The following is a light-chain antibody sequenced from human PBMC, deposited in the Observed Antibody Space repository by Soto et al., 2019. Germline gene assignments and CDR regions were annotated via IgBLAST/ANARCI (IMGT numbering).Light chain of an antibody. CDR3: QQSYSTLGYT. Sequence: DIQMTQSPSSLSASVGDRVTITCRASQSLSSYLNWYQQKPGQAPKLLIYAASSLQSGVPSRFSGSGSGTDFTLTSSSLQPEDFATYYCQQSYSTLGYTFGQGTKLEIK. V-gene: IGKV1-39*01. J-gene: IGKJ2*01. CDR2: AAS. CDR1: QSLSSY.